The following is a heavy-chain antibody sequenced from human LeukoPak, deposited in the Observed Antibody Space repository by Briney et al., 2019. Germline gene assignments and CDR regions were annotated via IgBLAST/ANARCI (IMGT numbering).Heavy chain of an antibody. CDR2: IYSDGYT. Sequence: PGGSLRLSCAASGFTDSSKYMSLVRQAPGKGLEWVSVIYSDGYTYYAESVKGRFTISRDNFKNTMYVQMNSLRAEDTAVYYCARGGPSTTVTTSYSFFYMDVWGKGTTVTVSS. J-gene: IGHJ6*03. V-gene: IGHV3-53*01. D-gene: IGHD4-17*01. CDR3: ARGGPSTTVTTSYSFFYMDV. CDR1: GFTDSSKY.